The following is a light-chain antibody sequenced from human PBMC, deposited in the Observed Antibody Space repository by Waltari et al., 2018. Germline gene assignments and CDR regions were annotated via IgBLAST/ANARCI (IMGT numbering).Light chain of an antibody. J-gene: IGKJ4*01. V-gene: IGKV3-15*01. CDR3: QQYGSSPLT. Sequence: IVMTQSPATLSVSPGERATLSCRASQSISTNLAWFQEKPGQAPRLLIYGASTRATGVPARFSGSGSGTYFTLVISSLQSEDFAVYYCQQYGSSPLTFGGGTKVDIK. CDR1: QSISTN. CDR2: GAS.